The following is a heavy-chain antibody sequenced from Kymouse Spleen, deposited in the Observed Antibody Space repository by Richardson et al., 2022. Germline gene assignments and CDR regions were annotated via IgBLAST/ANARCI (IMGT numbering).Heavy chain of an antibody. CDR1: GFTFSSYG. Sequence: QVQLVESGGGVVQPGRSLRLSCAASGFTFSSYGMHWVRQAPGKGLEWVAVISYDGSNKYYADSVKGRFTISRDNSKNTLYLQMNSLRAEDTAVYYCAKDPLRYFDWLLLGDGMDVWGQGTTVTVSS. CDR2: ISYDGSNK. J-gene: IGHJ6*02. CDR3: AKDPLRYFDWLLLGDGMDV. V-gene: IGHV3-30*18. D-gene: IGHD3-9*01.